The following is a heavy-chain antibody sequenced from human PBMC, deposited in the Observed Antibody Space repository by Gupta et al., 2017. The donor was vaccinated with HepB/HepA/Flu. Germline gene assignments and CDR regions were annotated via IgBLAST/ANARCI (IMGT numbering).Heavy chain of an antibody. J-gene: IGHJ3*02. Sequence: EVKKPGSSVKVSCKASGGTFSSYAISWVRQAPGQGLEWMGGIIPIFGTANYAQKFQGRVTITADESTSTAYMELSSLRSEDTAVYYCARWEPRYCSSTSCRILGGMRAFDIWGQGTMVTVSS. CDR3: ARWEPRYCSSTSCRILGGMRAFDI. CDR2: IIPIFGTA. V-gene: IGHV1-69*01. D-gene: IGHD2-2*01. CDR1: GGTFSSYA.